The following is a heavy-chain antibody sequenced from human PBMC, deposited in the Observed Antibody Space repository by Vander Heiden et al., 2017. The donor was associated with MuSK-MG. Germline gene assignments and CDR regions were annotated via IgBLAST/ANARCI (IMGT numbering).Heavy chain of an antibody. CDR2: ISGSGGRT. Sequence: EVQLLESGGGLVQPGGSLRLSCAASGVTFSSYAMSWVRQAPGKGLEWVSAISGSGGRTYYADAGKGRFTISRDNSKNTLYRQMKRMRAEETAVYYFAKDTSSLPSDAFDIWGQGTMVTVSS. CDR1: GVTFSSYA. V-gene: IGHV3-23*01. D-gene: IGHD2-2*01. CDR3: AKDTSSLPSDAFDI. J-gene: IGHJ3*02.